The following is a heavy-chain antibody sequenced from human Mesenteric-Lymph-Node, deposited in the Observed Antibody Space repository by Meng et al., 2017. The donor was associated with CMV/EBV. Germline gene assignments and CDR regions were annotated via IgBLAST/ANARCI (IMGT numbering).Heavy chain of an antibody. CDR1: GGSVSSGEYL. J-gene: IGHJ5*02. V-gene: IGHV4-30-4*08. Sequence: TCTVSGGSVSSGEYLWSSIRQPHGKGLEWIAYIYYSRSTYYNPSLKSRLTLSVDMSKNQFSLKLSSVTAADTAVYCCARVVHNGFDPWGQGTLVTVSS. CDR2: IYYSRST. CDR3: ARVVHNGFDP.